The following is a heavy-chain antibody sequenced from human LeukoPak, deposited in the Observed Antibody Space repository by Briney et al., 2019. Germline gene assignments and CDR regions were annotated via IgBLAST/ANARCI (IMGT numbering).Heavy chain of an antibody. CDR2: INHSGST. D-gene: IGHD6-19*01. J-gene: IGHJ4*02. CDR1: GGSFSGYY. V-gene: IGHV4-34*01. CDR3: ARDLGSYSSGWYMGFDY. Sequence: SETLSLTCAVYGGSFSGYYWSWIRQPPGKGLEWLGEINHSGSTNYNPSLKSRVTISVDTSKNQFSLKLSSVTAADTAIYYCARDLGSYSSGWYMGFDYWGQGTLVTVSS.